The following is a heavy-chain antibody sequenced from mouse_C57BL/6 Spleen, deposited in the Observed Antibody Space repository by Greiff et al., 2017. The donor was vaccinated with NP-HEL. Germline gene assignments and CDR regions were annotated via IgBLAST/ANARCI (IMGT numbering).Heavy chain of an antibody. CDR2: IYPGDGDT. V-gene: IGHV1-82*01. CDR1: GYAFSSSW. Sequence: VQLQQSGPELVKPGASVKISCKASGYAFSSSWMNWVKQRPGKGLEWIGRIYPGDGDTNYNGKFKGKATLTADKSSSTAYMQLSSLTSEDSAVFFCARPLLGYFDYWGQGTTLTVSS. CDR3: ARPLLGYFDY. J-gene: IGHJ2*01. D-gene: IGHD4-1*01.